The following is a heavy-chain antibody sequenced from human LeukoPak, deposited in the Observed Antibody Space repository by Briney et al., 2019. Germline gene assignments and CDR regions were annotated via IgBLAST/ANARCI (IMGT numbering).Heavy chain of an antibody. CDR3: ARDSIAVAGVDY. J-gene: IGHJ4*02. CDR1: GGSIASSSYY. CDR2: IYTSGST. V-gene: IGHV4-61*02. D-gene: IGHD6-19*01. Sequence: SETLSLTXTVSGGSIASSSYYWSWIRQPAGKGLEWIGRIYTSGSTNYNPSLKSRVTISVDTSKNQFSLKLSSVTAADTAVYYCARDSIAVAGVDYWGQGTLVTVSS.